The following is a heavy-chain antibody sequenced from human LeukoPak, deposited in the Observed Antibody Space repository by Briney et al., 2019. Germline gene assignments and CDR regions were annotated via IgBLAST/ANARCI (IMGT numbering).Heavy chain of an antibody. Sequence: GGSLRLSCAASGFTFSSYWMHWVRQAPGKWLVWVSRINTDGSSTSYADSVKGRFTISRDNAKNTLYLQMNSLRAEDTAVYYCAREGLPHAFDIWGQGTMVTVSS. D-gene: IGHD3-16*01. J-gene: IGHJ3*02. CDR2: INTDGSST. CDR3: AREGLPHAFDI. V-gene: IGHV3-74*01. CDR1: GFTFSSYW.